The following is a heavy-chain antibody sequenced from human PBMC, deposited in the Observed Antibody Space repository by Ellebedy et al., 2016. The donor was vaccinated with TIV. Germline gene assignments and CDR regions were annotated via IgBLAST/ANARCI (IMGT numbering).Heavy chain of an antibody. CDR2: IRYDGSDK. CDR3: AKVLFAFGEFESPFDP. J-gene: IGHJ5*02. D-gene: IGHD3-10*01. CDR1: GFTFHSYG. V-gene: IGHV3-30*02. Sequence: GESLKISSAASGFTFHSYGMHWVRQAPGKGLEWVTFIRYDGSDKYYADSVKGRFTVSRDNSKNTLTLQMNSPRPEDTAVYYCAKVLFAFGEFESPFDPWGQGTLVIVSS.